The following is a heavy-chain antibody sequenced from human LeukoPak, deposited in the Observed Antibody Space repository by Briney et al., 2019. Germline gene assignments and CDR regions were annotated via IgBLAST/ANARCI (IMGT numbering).Heavy chain of an antibody. J-gene: IGHJ4*02. CDR1: GVTLSNIW. D-gene: IGHD2-15*01. V-gene: IGHV3-15*07. CDR2: IRSRGDGGTT. CDR3: SQGSAQYFDY. Sequence: GGSMRLSCAVSGVTLSNIWMNWVRQAPGKGLEWVGRIRSRGDGGTTDFAAPVKGRFTISRDDSKNTLYLQMNSLTSEDTAVYYCSQGSAQYFDYWGQGTLVTVSS.